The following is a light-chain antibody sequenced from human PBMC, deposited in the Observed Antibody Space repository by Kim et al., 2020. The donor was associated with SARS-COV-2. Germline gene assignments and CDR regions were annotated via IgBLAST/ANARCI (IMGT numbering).Light chain of an antibody. Sequence: DIQMTQSPSTLSASVGDGVTSLAGPVRVLITGWPGISRKPGKAPKLLIYDASSLDTGVPSRFSGSGSGTEFTLTISSLQPDDFATYYCQQYDSYALTFGGGTKVDIK. CDR2: DAS. J-gene: IGKJ4*01. CDR3: QQYDSYALT. CDR1: RVLITG. V-gene: IGKV1-5*01.